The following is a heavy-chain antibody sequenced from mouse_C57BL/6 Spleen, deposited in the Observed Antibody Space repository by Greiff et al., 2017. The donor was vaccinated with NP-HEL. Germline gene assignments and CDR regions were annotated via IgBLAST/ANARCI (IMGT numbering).Heavy chain of an antibody. V-gene: IGHV3-6*01. J-gene: IGHJ3*01. Sequence: VQLQESGPGLVKPSQSLSFTCSVTGYSITSGYYWNWIRQFPGNKLEWMGYISYDGSNNYNPSLKNRISITRDTSKNQFFLKLNSVTTEDTATYYCAREGDLAWFAYWGQGTLVTVSA. CDR2: ISYDGSN. CDR1: GYSITSGYY. CDR3: AREGDLAWFAY.